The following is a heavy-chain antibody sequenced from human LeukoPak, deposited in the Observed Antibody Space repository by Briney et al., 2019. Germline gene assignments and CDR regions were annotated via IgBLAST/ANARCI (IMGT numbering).Heavy chain of an antibody. D-gene: IGHD2-15*01. CDR2: ISAYNGNT. Sequence: GASVKVSCKVSGYTLTELSMHWVRQAPGKGLEWMGWISAYNGNTNYAQKLQGRVTMTTDTSTSTAYMELRSLRSDDTAVYYCARGKDVVVVAATPNNAFDIWGQGTMVTISS. CDR1: GYTLTELS. J-gene: IGHJ3*02. V-gene: IGHV1-18*01. CDR3: ARGKDVVVVAATPNNAFDI.